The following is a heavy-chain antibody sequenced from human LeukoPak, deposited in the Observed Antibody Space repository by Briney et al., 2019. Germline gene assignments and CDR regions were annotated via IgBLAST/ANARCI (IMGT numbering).Heavy chain of an antibody. D-gene: IGHD3-3*01. CDR1: GGSITDYH. CDR2: VYNRGTT. Sequence: PSETLSLTCTVSGGSITDYHWTWIRQPPGQGLEYIGYVYNRGTTFYNPSLKGRVTISADTSKKQFFLKVNSMTAADTAVYYCARDPIGRYDFWSGYHYYYGMDVWGQGTTVTVSS. CDR3: ARDPIGRYDFWSGYHYYYGMDV. V-gene: IGHV4-59*01. J-gene: IGHJ6*02.